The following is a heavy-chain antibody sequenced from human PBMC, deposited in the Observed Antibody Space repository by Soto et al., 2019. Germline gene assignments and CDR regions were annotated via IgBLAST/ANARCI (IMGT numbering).Heavy chain of an antibody. D-gene: IGHD2-21*02. Sequence: GGSLRLSCAASGFTFSNHWMSWVRQAPGKGLEWVANIKQDGSEKYYVDSVKGRFTISRDNAKNSLYLQMNSLRAEDTAVYYCASALLYWYFDLWGRGTLVTVSS. V-gene: IGHV3-7*01. CDR2: IKQDGSEK. CDR1: GFTFSNHW. CDR3: ASALLYWYFDL. J-gene: IGHJ2*01.